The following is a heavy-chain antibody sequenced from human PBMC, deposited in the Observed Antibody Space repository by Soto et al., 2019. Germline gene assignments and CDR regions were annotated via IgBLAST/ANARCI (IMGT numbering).Heavy chain of an antibody. D-gene: IGHD1-1*01. CDR3: ARDMNA. CDR1: GGSINSGDYY. CDR2: ISYSGTT. J-gene: IGHJ5*02. V-gene: IGHV4-30-4*01. Sequence: SETLSLTCTVSGGSINSGDYYWSWIRQPPGKGLEWIGYISYSGTTYYKPSLRSRITISLDTSKNQFSLKLSSVTAADTAAYYCARDMNAWGQGTLVTVSS.